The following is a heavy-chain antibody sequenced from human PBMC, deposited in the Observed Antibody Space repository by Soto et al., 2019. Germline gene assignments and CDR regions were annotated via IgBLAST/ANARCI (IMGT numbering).Heavy chain of an antibody. CDR3: ARGPTSYYYDSSGYYAMGGYFQH. CDR2: IYDGGST. V-gene: IGHV4-31*03. CDR1: GGSISSGGYY. J-gene: IGHJ1*01. Sequence: QVQLQESGPGLVKPSQTLSLTCTVSGGSISSGGYYWSWIRQHPGKGLEWFGYIYDGGSTYYNPSLKSRVTISVDTSKNQFSLKLSSVTAADTAVYYCARGPTSYYYDSSGYYAMGGYFQHWGQGTLVTVSS. D-gene: IGHD3-22*01.